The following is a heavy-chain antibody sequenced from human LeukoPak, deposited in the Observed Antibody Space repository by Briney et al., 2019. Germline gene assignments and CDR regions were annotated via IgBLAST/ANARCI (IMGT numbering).Heavy chain of an antibody. D-gene: IGHD4-11*01. J-gene: IGHJ6*02. Sequence: GGSLRLSCAASGFTFSSYAMSWVRQAPGKGLEWVSAISGSGGSTYYADSVKGRFTISRDNSKNTLYLQMNSLGAEDTAVYYCAKISYSNYDSYYYYGMDVWGQGTTVTVSS. V-gene: IGHV3-23*01. CDR1: GFTFSSYA. CDR3: AKISYSNYDSYYYYGMDV. CDR2: ISGSGGST.